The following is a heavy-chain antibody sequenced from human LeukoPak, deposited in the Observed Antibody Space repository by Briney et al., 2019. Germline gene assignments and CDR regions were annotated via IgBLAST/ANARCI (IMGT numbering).Heavy chain of an antibody. Sequence: GGSRRLSCSASGFTFSSYAMHWVRQAPGKGLEYVSGINDNGGRTHYGDSLKGRFTISRDNSKNTLYLQMSTLRAEDTAVYYCVKDLSGRYTFDYWGQGTLVTVSS. J-gene: IGHJ4*02. D-gene: IGHD1-26*01. CDR1: GFTFSSYA. CDR2: INDNGGRT. CDR3: VKDLSGRYTFDY. V-gene: IGHV3-64D*09.